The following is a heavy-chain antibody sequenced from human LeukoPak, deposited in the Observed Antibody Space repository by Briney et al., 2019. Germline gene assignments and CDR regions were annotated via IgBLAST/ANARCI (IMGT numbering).Heavy chain of an antibody. D-gene: IGHD2-2*01. V-gene: IGHV3-11*05. CDR2: ISSSNSYT. CDR1: GFTFTDYY. J-gene: IGHJ4*02. CDR3: ARDQAGGVVVPAAYDY. Sequence: GRSLRLSCAASGFTFTDYYMTWIRHAPGKGLDWVSYISSSNSYTNYADSVKGRFTISRDNAKNSLYPQMNSLRDEDTAVYYCARDQAGGVVVPAAYDYWGQGTLVTVSS.